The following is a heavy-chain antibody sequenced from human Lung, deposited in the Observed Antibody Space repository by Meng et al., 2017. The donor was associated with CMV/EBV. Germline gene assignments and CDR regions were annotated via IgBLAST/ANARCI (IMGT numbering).Heavy chain of an antibody. J-gene: IGHJ4*02. CDR1: GYTFTGYY. D-gene: IGHD1-26*01. Sequence: ASGYTFTGYYMHWVRQAPGQGLEWMGWINRNSGGTNYAQKFQGRVTMTRDTSISTDYMELSRLRSDDTAVYYCARIASSGSYYPFDYWGQGTLVTVSS. CDR3: ARIASSGSYYPFDY. CDR2: INRNSGGT. V-gene: IGHV1-2*02.